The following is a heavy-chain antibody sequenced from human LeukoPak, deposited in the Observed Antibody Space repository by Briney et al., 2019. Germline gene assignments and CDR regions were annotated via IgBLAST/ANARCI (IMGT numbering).Heavy chain of an antibody. CDR3: ARDTDYYDSSGYYYEPYSL. V-gene: IGHV1-69*13. D-gene: IGHD3-22*01. CDR2: IIPLFGTA. J-gene: IGHJ4*02. Sequence: SVKVSCKASGGTFSSYAISWVRQAPGQGLEWMGGIIPLFGTANYTQKFQGRVTITEDESTSTAYMELSSLRSEDTAVYYCARDTDYYDSSGYYYEPYSLWGQGTLVTVSS. CDR1: GGTFSSYA.